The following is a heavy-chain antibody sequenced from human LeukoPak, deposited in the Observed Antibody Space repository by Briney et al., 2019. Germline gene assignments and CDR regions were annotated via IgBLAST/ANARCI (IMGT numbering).Heavy chain of an antibody. Sequence: SVKVSCKASGGTFSSYAISWVRQAPGQGLEWMGGIIPIFGTANYAQKFQGRVTITADESTSTAYMKLSSPRSEDTAVYYCAREGLRQQLDYWGQGTLVTVSS. CDR2: IIPIFGTA. J-gene: IGHJ4*02. CDR3: AREGLRQQLDY. CDR1: GGTFSSYA. V-gene: IGHV1-69*13. D-gene: IGHD6-13*01.